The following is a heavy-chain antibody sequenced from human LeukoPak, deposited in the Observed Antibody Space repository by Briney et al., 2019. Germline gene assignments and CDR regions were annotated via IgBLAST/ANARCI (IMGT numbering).Heavy chain of an antibody. V-gene: IGHV3-48*01. Sequence: GGSLRLSCVVSGFTFSTYTMNRVRQAPGEGLEWVSYISDTSTLIYYAASVKGRFTISRDNAKNSLYLQMNSLRAEDTAMYYCARGTSRGSRYGFDSWGQGILVTVTS. D-gene: IGHD6-19*01. CDR1: GFTFSTYT. CDR2: ISDTSTLI. CDR3: ARGTSRGSRYGFDS. J-gene: IGHJ5*01.